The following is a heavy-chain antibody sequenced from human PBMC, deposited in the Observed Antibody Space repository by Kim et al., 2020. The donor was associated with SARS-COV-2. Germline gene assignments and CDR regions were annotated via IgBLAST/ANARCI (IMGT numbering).Heavy chain of an antibody. Sequence: SETLSLTCTVSGGSISSSSYYWGWIRQPPGKGLEWIGSIYYSGSTYYNPSLKSRVTISVDTSKNQFSLKLSSVTAADTAVYYCARHEWFGELLPYYFYYWGQGTLVTVSS. V-gene: IGHV4-39*01. CDR1: GGSISSSSYY. J-gene: IGHJ4*02. D-gene: IGHD3-10*01. CDR2: IYYSGST. CDR3: ARHEWFGELLPYYFYY.